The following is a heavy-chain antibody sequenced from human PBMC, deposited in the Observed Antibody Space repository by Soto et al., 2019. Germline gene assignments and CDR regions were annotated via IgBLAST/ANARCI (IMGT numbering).Heavy chain of an antibody. J-gene: IGHJ4*02. V-gene: IGHV1-69*13. CDR3: ARGHDRSGFYLFDY. CDR2: IIPLSGTT. CDR1: GGTFSNHA. D-gene: IGHD3-22*01. Sequence: SVKVSCKASGGTFSNHAVSWVRQAPEQGPEWMGGIIPLSGTTNYVQKFQGRVTITADESMTTAYMELSSLRFDDTAVYYCARGHDRSGFYLFDYWGRGTLVTVSS.